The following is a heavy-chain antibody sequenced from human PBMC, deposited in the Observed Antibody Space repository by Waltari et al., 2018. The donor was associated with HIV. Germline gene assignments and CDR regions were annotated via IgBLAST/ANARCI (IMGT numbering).Heavy chain of an antibody. V-gene: IGHV3-30-3*01. CDR2: VSYDGSSK. CDR3: ARENGVGYNFWVALGFFL. CDR1: GFKFMNYA. D-gene: IGHD5-18*01. J-gene: IGHJ4*02. Sequence: QMQLVEAGGGVVQEGISRRLSCAASGFKFMNYANHWVRQGPGQVVEWVVVVSYDGSSKCYRESVKGRFTLFRDDSKCTRFLVMNKLIIEDTGVYFCARENGVGYNFWVALGFFLWGQGT.